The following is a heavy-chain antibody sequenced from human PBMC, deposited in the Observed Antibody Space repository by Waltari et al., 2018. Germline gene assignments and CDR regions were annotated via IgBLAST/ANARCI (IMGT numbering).Heavy chain of an antibody. J-gene: IGHJ3*02. Sequence: QVQLVESGGGVVQPGRSLRLSCAASGFTFSSYAMHWVRQAPGKGLEWVAVRSDDGRNKYYADSVKGRFTISRDNSKNTLYLQMNSRGAEDPAVYYWARGSIFGVVNTPHDAFDIWGQGTMVTVSS. D-gene: IGHD3-3*01. CDR3: ARGSIFGVVNTPHDAFDI. CDR2: RSDDGRNK. V-gene: IGHV3-30*04. CDR1: GFTFSSYA.